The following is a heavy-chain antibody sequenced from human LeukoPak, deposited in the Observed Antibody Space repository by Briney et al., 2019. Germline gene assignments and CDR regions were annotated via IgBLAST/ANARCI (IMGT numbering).Heavy chain of an antibody. J-gene: IGHJ4*02. CDR1: GFTFSDYY. CDR2: ISSSGSTI. Sequence: PGGSLRLSCAASGFTFSDYYMSWIRQAPGKGLEWVSYISSSGSTIYYADSVKGRFTISRNNAKNSLYLQMNSLRAEDTAVYYCARTIIDSSGYLDYWGQGTLVTVSS. V-gene: IGHV3-11*01. CDR3: ARTIIDSSGYLDY. D-gene: IGHD3-22*01.